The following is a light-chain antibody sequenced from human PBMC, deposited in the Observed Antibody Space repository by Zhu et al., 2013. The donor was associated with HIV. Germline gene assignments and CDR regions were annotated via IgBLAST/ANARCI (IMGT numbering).Light chain of an antibody. CDR1: QSVRGDF. V-gene: IGKV3-20*01. CDR2: AAS. Sequence: DIVLTQSPGTLSLSPGERATLSCRASQSVRGDFLAWYQQKPGQAPRVVIYAASSRATGIPDRFSGSGSGTDFTLTISRLEPEDFAVYYCHQYGSSPLTFGGGTTVGIK. J-gene: IGKJ4*01. CDR3: HQYGSSPLT.